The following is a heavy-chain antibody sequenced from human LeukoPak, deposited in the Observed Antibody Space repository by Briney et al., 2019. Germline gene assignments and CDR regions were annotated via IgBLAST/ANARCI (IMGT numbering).Heavy chain of an antibody. CDR3: ATLLVRGSPGGRGAVDY. J-gene: IGHJ4*02. CDR1: GGTFSSYA. D-gene: IGHD3-10*01. CDR2: IIPIFGTA. Sequence: ASVKVSCKASGGTFSSYAISWVRQAPGQGLEWMGGIIPIFGTANYAQKFQGRVTMTEDTSTDTAYMELSSPRSEGTAVYYCATLLVRGSPGGRGAVDYWGQGTLVTVSS. V-gene: IGHV1-69*06.